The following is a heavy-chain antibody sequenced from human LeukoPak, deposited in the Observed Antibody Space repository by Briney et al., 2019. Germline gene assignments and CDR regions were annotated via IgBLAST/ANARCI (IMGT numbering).Heavy chain of an antibody. D-gene: IGHD6-19*01. CDR2: FDPEDGET. J-gene: IGHJ3*02. Sequence: GASVKVSCKVSGYTLTELSMHWVRQAPGKGLEWMGGFDPEDGETIYAQKFQGRVTMTRDTSISTAYMELSRLRSDDTAVYYCAREPTGYSSGWFGGDDAFDIWGQGTMVTVSS. CDR1: GYTLTELS. CDR3: AREPTGYSSGWFGGDDAFDI. V-gene: IGHV1-24*01.